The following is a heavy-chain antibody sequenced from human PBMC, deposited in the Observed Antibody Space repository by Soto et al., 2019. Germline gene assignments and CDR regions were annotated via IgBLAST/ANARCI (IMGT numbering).Heavy chain of an antibody. Sequence: DVQLVESGGGLIQPGGSLRLSCVASGLTVSGKKYVAWVRQAPGKGPGWVSGVYDLDGTYYADSVRGRLTTSIGNSRTTVWLQMRDRRPEDTALYFCATWHLREHAYDIWGRVTMVTVSS. J-gene: IGHJ3*02. V-gene: IGHV3-53*01. CDR1: GLTVSGKKY. CDR3: ATWHLREHAYDI. CDR2: VYDLDGT. D-gene: IGHD5-12*01.